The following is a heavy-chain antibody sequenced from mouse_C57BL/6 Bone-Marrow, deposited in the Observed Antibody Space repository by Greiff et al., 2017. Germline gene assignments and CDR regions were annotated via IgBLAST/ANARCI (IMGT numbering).Heavy chain of an antibody. Sequence: EVKLVESGGDLVKPGGSLKLSCAASGFTFSSYGMSWVRQTPDKRLEWVATISSGGSYTYYPDSVKGRFTISRDNAKNTLYLQMSSLKSEDTAMYYCARAYYYGSWCAYWGQGTLVTVSA. V-gene: IGHV5-6*01. J-gene: IGHJ3*01. CDR1: GFTFSSYG. CDR3: ARAYYYGSWCAY. D-gene: IGHD1-1*01. CDR2: ISSGGSYT.